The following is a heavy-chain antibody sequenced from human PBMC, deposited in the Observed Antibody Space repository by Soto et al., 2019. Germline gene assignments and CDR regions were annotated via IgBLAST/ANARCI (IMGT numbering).Heavy chain of an antibody. CDR1: GGSISSSSYY. J-gene: IGHJ4*02. CDR3: ARRLNSITIFGVVSTGSDY. Sequence: SETLSLTCTVSGGSISSSSYYWGWIRQPPGKGLEWIGSIYYSGSTYYNPSLKSRVTISVDTSKNQFSLKLSSVTAADTAVYYCARRLNSITIFGVVSTGSDYWGQGTLVTVSS. V-gene: IGHV4-39*01. D-gene: IGHD3-3*01. CDR2: IYYSGST.